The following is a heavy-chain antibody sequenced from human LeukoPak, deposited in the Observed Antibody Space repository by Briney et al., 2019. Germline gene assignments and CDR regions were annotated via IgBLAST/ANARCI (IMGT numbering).Heavy chain of an antibody. V-gene: IGHV4-59*01. CDR3: ARDPTGEYYFDY. CDR2: IYYSGST. Sequence: PSETLSLTCAVYGGSFSGYYWSWIRQPPGKGLEWIGYIYYSGSTNYNPSLKSRVTISVDTSKNQFSLKLSSVTAADTAVYYCARDPTGEYYFDYWGQGTLVTVSS. J-gene: IGHJ4*02. CDR1: GGSFSGYY. D-gene: IGHD3-16*01.